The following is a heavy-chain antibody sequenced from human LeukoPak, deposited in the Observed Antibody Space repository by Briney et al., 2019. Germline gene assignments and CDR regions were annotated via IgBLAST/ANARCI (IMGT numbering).Heavy chain of an antibody. J-gene: IGHJ4*02. Sequence: GGSLRLSCAASGFTFNTYAMNWVRQAPGKGLEWVSVVSRGGDSTNYADSVKGRFTISRDNTKNTAYLQMNSLRAEDTAVYYCAKDLYGDYGGFEYLGQGTLVTVSS. CDR1: GFTFNTYA. CDR2: VSRGGDST. CDR3: AKDLYGDYGGFEY. D-gene: IGHD4-17*01. V-gene: IGHV3-23*01.